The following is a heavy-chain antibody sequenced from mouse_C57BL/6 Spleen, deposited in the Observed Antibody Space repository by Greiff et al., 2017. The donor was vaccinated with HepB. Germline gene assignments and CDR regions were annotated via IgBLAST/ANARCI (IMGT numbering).Heavy chain of an antibody. J-gene: IGHJ2*01. D-gene: IGHD4-1*01. V-gene: IGHV1-69*01. Sequence: VQLQQPGAELVMPGASVKLSCKASGYTFTSYWRHWVKQRPGQGLEWIGEIDPSDSYTNYNQKFKGKSTLTVDKSSSPAYMQLSSLTSEDSAVYYCARLGHFDYWGQGTTLTVSS. CDR2: IDPSDSYT. CDR1: GYTFTSYW. CDR3: ARLGHFDY.